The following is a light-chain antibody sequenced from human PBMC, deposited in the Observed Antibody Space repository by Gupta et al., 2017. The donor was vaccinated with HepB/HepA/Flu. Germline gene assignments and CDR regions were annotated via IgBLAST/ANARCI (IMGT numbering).Light chain of an antibody. CDR1: SSNIRSNT. CDR3: AVWDDSLNGPV. CDR2: NNN. J-gene: IGLJ3*02. Sequence: SVLTQPPSVSGTPGPRLTISCSGSSSNIRSNTVNWYQQLPGTAPKLLIYNNNERPSGVPDRFSASKSGTSASLAISGLQSEDEAEYSCAVWDDSLNGPVFGGGTKVTVL. V-gene: IGLV1-44*01.